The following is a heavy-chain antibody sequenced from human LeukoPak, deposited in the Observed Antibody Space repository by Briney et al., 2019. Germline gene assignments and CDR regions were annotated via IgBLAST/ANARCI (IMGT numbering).Heavy chain of an antibody. CDR1: GGSISSGAYY. J-gene: IGHJ4*02. Sequence: SETLSLTCTVSGGSISSGAYYWSWIRQHPGKGLEWIGYIFYSGSTHYNSSLKSRLTISVDRSKNQFSLKLSSVTAADTAVYYCARGGGNYYGSGSLTGWGQGTLVTVSS. V-gene: IGHV4-30-4*08. CDR3: ARGGGNYYGSGSLTG. D-gene: IGHD3-10*01. CDR2: IFYSGST.